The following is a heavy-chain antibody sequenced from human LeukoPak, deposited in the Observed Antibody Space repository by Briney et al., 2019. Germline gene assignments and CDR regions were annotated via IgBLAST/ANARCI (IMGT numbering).Heavy chain of an antibody. CDR3: ARDSSGGDWPRFDP. Sequence: SQTLSLTCAVSGGSISSGDYSGSWIRQPPGKGLEWIGYIHHSGSTYYNPSLRTRVTISVDRSKNQFSLNLISVTAADTAVYYCARDSSGGDWPRFDPWGQGTLVTVSS. V-gene: IGHV4-30-2*01. D-gene: IGHD2-21*02. CDR2: IHHSGST. CDR1: GGSISSGDYS. J-gene: IGHJ5*02.